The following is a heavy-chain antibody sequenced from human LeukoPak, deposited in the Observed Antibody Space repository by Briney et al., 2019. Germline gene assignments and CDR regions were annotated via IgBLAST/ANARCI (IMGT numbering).Heavy chain of an antibody. J-gene: IGHJ4*02. V-gene: IGHV1-2*02. Sequence: ASVKVSCKASGYTFTGYYMHWVRQAPGQGLEWMGWINPNSGGTNYAQKFQGRVTMTRDTSISTAYMEPSRLRSDDTAVYYCARDHWELRTFDYWGQGTLVTVSS. D-gene: IGHD1-26*01. CDR2: INPNSGGT. CDR1: GYTFTGYY. CDR3: ARDHWELRTFDY.